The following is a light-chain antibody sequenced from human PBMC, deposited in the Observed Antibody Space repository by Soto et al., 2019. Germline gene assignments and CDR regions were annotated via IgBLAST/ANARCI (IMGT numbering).Light chain of an antibody. V-gene: IGKV3-20*01. CDR3: QHYGSSPRT. CDR1: QSVSSRY. CDR2: GAS. Sequence: EIVLTQSQGNLSLSPGERATLSCSSSQSVSSRYSAWYQQKPGQAHRLRIDGASTRATGIPDRFSGSGSETDFTLTSSRLEPEDFAVYYCQHYGSSPRTVGQGTKVEIK. J-gene: IGKJ1*01.